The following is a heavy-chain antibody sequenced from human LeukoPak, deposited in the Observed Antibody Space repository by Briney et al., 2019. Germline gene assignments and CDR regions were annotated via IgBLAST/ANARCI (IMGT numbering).Heavy chain of an antibody. CDR1: GFTFSSNA. J-gene: IGHJ4*02. Sequence: GGSLRLSCAASGFTFSSNAMSWVRQAPGKGLEWVSTVSGSGGSTYYADSVKGRFTISRDNSKNTLYLQMNSLRPEDTAVYYCARGKGHDTSSTDYWGQGTLVTVSS. D-gene: IGHD3-10*01. V-gene: IGHV3-23*01. CDR2: VSGSGGST. CDR3: ARGKGHDTSSTDY.